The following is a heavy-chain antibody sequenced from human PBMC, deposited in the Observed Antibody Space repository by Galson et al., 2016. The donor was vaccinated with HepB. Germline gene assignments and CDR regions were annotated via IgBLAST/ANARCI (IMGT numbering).Heavy chain of an antibody. J-gene: IGHJ6*02. CDR2: IDPSDSYT. CDR3: ARHGGSHYYYGMDV. V-gene: IGHV5-10-1*01. D-gene: IGHD1-26*01. Sequence: SGAEVKKPGESLRLSCKGSGYSFTTYWITWVRQMPGKGLEWMGRIDPSDSYTNYSPSFQGHVTISADKSLTTAYLQWSSLKASDTAMYYCARHGGSHYYYGMDVWGQGTTVTVSS. CDR1: GYSFTTYW.